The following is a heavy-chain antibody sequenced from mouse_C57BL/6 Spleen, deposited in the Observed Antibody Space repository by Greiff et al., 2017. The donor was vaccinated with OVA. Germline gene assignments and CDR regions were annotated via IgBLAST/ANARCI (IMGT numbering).Heavy chain of an antibody. CDR3: ARHEAPYYGSSYGFAY. J-gene: IGHJ3*01. V-gene: IGHV1-62-2*01. CDR1: GYTFTEYT. CDR2: FYPGSGSI. Sequence: QVQLKESGAELVKPGASVKLSCKASGYTFTEYTIHWVKQRSGQGLEWIGWFYPGSGSIKYNEKFKDKATLTADKSSSTVYMELSRLTSEDSAVYFCARHEAPYYGSSYGFAYWGQGTLVTVSA. D-gene: IGHD1-1*01.